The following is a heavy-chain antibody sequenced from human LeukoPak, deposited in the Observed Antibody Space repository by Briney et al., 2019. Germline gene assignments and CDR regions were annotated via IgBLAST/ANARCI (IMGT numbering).Heavy chain of an antibody. D-gene: IGHD6-13*01. J-gene: IGHJ5*02. CDR1: GFSFSGYG. CDR3: AKGAGWQQLVGWFDP. CDR2: ISYDESDK. V-gene: IGHV3-30*18. Sequence: GGSLRLSCAASGFSFSGYGMHWVRQAPGKGLEWVAVISYDESDKYYADSAKGRFTISRDNSKSTLYLQMNSLRVDDTAVYYCAKGAGWQQLVGWFDPWGQGTLVTVSS.